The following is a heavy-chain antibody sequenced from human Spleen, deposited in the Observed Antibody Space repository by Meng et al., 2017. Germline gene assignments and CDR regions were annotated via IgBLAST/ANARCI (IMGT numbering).Heavy chain of an antibody. CDR2: INVDNGNT. D-gene: IGHD5-24*01. CDR1: GYTFTNYA. J-gene: IGHJ4*02. CDR3: ARVWITEMANFDY. Sequence: QVQLVQSGADVRKPGASVKVSCKASGYTFTNYAMHWVRQAPGQRLEWVGWINVDNGNTRYSQKFQGRVSFTRDTSASTVYMELSSLRYEDTAVYYCARVWITEMANFDYWGQGTLVTVSS. V-gene: IGHV1-3*01.